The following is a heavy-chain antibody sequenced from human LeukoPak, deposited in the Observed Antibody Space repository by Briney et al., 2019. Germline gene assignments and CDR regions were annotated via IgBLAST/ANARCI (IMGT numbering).Heavy chain of an antibody. Sequence: SDTLSLTCTVSGGSISSYYWSWIRQPAGKGLEWIGRIYTSGSTNYNPSLKSRVTMSVDTSKNHFSLKLSSVTAADTAVYYCARDGYYYDSSGYRAMDYWGQGTLVTVSS. CDR3: ARDGYYYDSSGYRAMDY. D-gene: IGHD3-22*01. V-gene: IGHV4-4*07. J-gene: IGHJ4*02. CDR2: IYTSGST. CDR1: GGSISSYY.